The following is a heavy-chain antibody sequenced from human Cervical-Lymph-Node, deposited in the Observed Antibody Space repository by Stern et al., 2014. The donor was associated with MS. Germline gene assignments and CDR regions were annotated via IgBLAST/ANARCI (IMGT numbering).Heavy chain of an antibody. CDR1: GGSISSYY. CDR3: ARDPHSSGSLYYFDY. D-gene: IGHD3-22*01. Sequence: VQLVESGPGLVKPSETLSLTCTVSGGSISSYYWSWIRQPPGKGLEWIGYIYYSGSTNYNPSLKSRVTISVDTSKNQFSLKLSSVTAADTAVYYCARDPHSSGSLYYFDYWGQGTLVTVSS. J-gene: IGHJ4*02. V-gene: IGHV4-59*01. CDR2: IYYSGST.